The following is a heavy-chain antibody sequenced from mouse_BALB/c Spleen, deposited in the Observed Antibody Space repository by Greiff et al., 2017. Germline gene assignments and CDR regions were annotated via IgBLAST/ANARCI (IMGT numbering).Heavy chain of an antibody. Sequence: VESGPELKKPGETVKISCKASGYTFTDYSMHWVKQAPGKGLKWMGWINTETGEPTYADDFKGRFAFSLETSASTAYLQINNLKNEDTATYCCAKRRRYAMDYWGQGTSVTVSS. V-gene: IGHV9-2-1*01. CDR1: GYTFTDYS. J-gene: IGHJ4*01. CDR3: AKRRRYAMDY. CDR2: INTETGEP.